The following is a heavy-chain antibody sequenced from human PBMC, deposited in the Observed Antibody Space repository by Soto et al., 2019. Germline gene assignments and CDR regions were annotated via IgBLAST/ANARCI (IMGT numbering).Heavy chain of an antibody. V-gene: IGHV1-18*01. CDR1: GYTFTSYG. D-gene: IGHD2-15*01. CDR2: ISAYNGNT. Sequence: VASVKVSCKASGYTFTSYGISWVRQAPGQGLEWMGWISAYNGNTNYAQKLQGRVTMTTDTSTSTAYMELRSLRSDDTAVYYCARVSPIVVVVAATQGNWFDPWGQGTLVTVSS. J-gene: IGHJ5*02. CDR3: ARVSPIVVVVAATQGNWFDP.